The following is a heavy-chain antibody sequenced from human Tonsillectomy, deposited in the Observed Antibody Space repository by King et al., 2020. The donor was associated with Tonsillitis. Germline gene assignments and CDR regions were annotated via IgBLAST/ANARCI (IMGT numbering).Heavy chain of an antibody. CDR1: GASISSGDDY. Sequence: QLQESGPGLVKPSQTLSLTCTVSGASISSGDDYWSWIRQPPGKGLEWIGYIYYSGNTYYNPSLKSGVTISVDTSKNQFSLKLSSVTAADTAVYYCARDQAIGSPFDCWGQGTLVTVSS. CDR2: IYYSGNT. V-gene: IGHV4-30-4*01. D-gene: IGHD1-26*01. CDR3: ARDQAIGSPFDC. J-gene: IGHJ4*02.